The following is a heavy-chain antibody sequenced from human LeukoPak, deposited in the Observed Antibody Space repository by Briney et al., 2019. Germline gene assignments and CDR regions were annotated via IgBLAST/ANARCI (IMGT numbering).Heavy chain of an antibody. J-gene: IGHJ6*02. V-gene: IGHV1-2*02. D-gene: IGHD1-26*01. CDR1: EYNFTAYY. CDR2: FNPNSGAT. CDR3: ARDLRSGTDGNYAMDV. Sequence: AAVKVSCTASEYNFTAYYLHWVRQAPGQGLEWVGWFNPNSGATNCAQKFQGRVTMTRDTSISTASMELSRLTSDDTAVYYCARDLRSGTDGNYAMDVWGQGTTVTVSS.